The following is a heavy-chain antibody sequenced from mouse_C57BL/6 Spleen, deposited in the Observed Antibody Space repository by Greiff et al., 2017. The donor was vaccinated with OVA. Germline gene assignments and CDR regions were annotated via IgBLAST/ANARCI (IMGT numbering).Heavy chain of an antibody. V-gene: IGHV5-17*01. Sequence: EVKLMESGGGLVKPGGSLKLSCAASGFTFSDYGMHWVRQAPEKGLEWVAYISSGSSTIYYADTVKGRFTISRDNAKNTLFLQMTSLRSEDTARYYCARAGTAWFAYWGQGTLVTVSA. CDR2: ISSGSSTI. CDR1: GFTFSDYG. J-gene: IGHJ3*01. D-gene: IGHD4-1*01. CDR3: ARAGTAWFAY.